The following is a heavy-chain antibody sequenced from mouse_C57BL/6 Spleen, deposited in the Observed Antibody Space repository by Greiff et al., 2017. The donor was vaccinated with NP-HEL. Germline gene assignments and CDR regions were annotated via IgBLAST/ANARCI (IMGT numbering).Heavy chain of an antibody. V-gene: IGHV1-69*01. CDR3: ARVTTYWYFDV. D-gene: IGHD1-1*01. CDR1: GYTFTSYW. CDR2: IDPSDSYT. Sequence: QVQLQQPGAELVMPGASVKLFCKASGYTFTSYWMHWVKQRPGQGLEWIGEIDPSDSYTNYNQKFKGKSTLTVDKSSSTAYMQLSSLTSEDSAVYYCARVTTYWYFDVWGTGTTVTVSS. J-gene: IGHJ1*03.